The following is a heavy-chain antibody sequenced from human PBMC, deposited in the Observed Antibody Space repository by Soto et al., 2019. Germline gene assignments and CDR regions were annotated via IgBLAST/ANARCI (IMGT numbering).Heavy chain of an antibody. Sequence: LESGGGLVQPGESLRLSCAASGFTFSSSAMSWVRQAPGKGLEWVSGIRGRGESTYYADSVKGRFTVSRDNSNNTLYLHMNSLRAEDTAVYYCAKSPLVSSRRGYSSVWVFGRLDPWGQGSLVAVSS. D-gene: IGHD2-21*01. CDR3: AKSPLVSSRRGYSSVWVFGRLDP. CDR1: GFTFSSSA. J-gene: IGHJ5*02. CDR2: IRGRGEST. V-gene: IGHV3-23*01.